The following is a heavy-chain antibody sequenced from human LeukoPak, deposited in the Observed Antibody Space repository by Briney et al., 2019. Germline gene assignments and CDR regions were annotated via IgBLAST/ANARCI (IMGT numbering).Heavy chain of an antibody. D-gene: IGHD6-13*01. J-gene: IGHJ4*02. Sequence: SVQVSCKASGGTFSSYAITWVRQAPGQGLEWMGRIIPIFGTANYAQKFQGRVTITTDESTSTAYMELSTLRSDDTAVYYCARERPPGDSSNWFLEGYFDIWGQGTLVTVSS. CDR1: GGTFSSYA. CDR2: IIPIFGTA. CDR3: ARERPPGDSSNWFLEGYFDI. V-gene: IGHV1-69*05.